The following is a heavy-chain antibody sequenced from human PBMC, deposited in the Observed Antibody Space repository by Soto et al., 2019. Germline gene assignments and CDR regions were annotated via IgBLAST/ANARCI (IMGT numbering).Heavy chain of an antibody. Sequence: SETLSLTCTVSGGSVSSGSYHWSWIPQPPGKGLEWIEYIYYSGSTNYNPSLKSRVTISVDTSKNQFSLKLSSVTAADTAVYYCARDCSGGSCYSSYYGMDVWGQGTTVTVSS. CDR1: GGSVSSGSYH. CDR3: ARDCSGGSCYSSYYGMDV. V-gene: IGHV4-61*01. CDR2: IYYSGST. D-gene: IGHD2-15*01. J-gene: IGHJ6*02.